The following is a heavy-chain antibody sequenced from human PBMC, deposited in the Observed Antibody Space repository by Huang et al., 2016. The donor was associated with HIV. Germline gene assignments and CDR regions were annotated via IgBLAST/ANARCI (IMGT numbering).Heavy chain of an antibody. J-gene: IGHJ4*02. D-gene: IGHD3-3*01. CDR2: IRYDGNNY. V-gene: IGHV3-30*02. CDR1: GFTFGSFG. CDR3: AKDLTYTFGRHFDY. Sequence: QVQLVESGGGVVQPGGSLRLSCTASGFTFGSFGLRWVRQAPGKGLEWVAFIRYDGNNYYYADSGRGRFTISRDNSKDTLYLQMNRLRPDDSAVYYCAKDLTYTFGRHFDYWGRGTLVTVSS.